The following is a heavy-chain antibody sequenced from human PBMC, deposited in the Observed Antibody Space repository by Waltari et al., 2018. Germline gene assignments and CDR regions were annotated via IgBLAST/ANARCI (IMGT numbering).Heavy chain of an antibody. D-gene: IGHD3-16*02. CDR1: GLTFSASN. V-gene: IGHV3-21*01. J-gene: IGHJ3*01. Sequence: EVQLVASGGGLVKPGGSLRLSCATSGLTFSASNMIWVRQPPGKGLEWVSSISRTGSYLDYAASVKGRFTISRDNAENSLFLQMNSLRAEDTAVYYCAKEIQGALSYAFDLWGQGTMVTVSS. CDR3: AKEIQGALSYAFDL. CDR2: ISRTGSYL.